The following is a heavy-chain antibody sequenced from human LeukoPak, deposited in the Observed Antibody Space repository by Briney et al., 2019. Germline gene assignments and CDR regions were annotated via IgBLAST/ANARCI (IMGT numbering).Heavy chain of an antibody. CDR1: VGSISRGSYY. Sequence: PSETLSLTCTVSVGSISRGSYYWSWIRQPAGKGLESIGRIYTSGSTNYNPSLKSRVTISVDTSKNQFSLKLSSVTAADTAVYYCARDALYDFWSGYFPQGMDVWGQGTTVTVSS. CDR3: ARDALYDFWSGYFPQGMDV. V-gene: IGHV4-61*02. J-gene: IGHJ6*02. D-gene: IGHD3-3*01. CDR2: IYTSGST.